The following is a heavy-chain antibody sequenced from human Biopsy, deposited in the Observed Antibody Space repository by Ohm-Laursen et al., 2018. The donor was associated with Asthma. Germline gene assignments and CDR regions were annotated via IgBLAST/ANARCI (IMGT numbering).Heavy chain of an antibody. CDR2: ISYGGKT. D-gene: IGHD3-3*01. J-gene: IGHJ6*02. V-gene: IGHV4-39*01. CDR1: GGSMTPTSHY. CDR3: ARRITIFGVVQKDHGMDA. Sequence: GTLSLTCVVSGGSMTPTSHYWDWIRQAPGKGLEWIGYISYGGKTSYNPSLKNRVTISRDTSKNQFSLRLTSVTAADTAVYFCARRITIFGVVQKDHGMDAWGQGTTVIASS.